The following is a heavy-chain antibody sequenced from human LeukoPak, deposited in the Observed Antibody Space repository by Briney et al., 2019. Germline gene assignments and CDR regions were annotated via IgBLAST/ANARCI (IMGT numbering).Heavy chain of an antibody. CDR3: ARDGYIAAAGPNWFDP. V-gene: IGHV4-59*12. CDR2: IYSSGST. Sequence: SETLSLTCTVSGVSICGYYWTRIREPPGQELKWMRYIYSSGSTNYNPSLKSRVTISVDTSKNQFSLKLSSVTAADTAVYYCARDGYIAAAGPNWFDPWGQGTLVTVSS. J-gene: IGHJ5*02. CDR1: GVSICGYY. D-gene: IGHD6-13*01.